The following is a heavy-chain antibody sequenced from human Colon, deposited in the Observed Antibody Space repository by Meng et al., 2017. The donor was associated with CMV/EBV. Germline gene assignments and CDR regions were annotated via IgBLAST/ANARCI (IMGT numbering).Heavy chain of an antibody. CDR1: GFTLSPYW. J-gene: IGHJ4*02. CDR2: INKDGSGK. CDR3: ARDDGDY. V-gene: IGHV3-7*01. Sequence: GESLKISCAASGFTLSPYWMKWVRQAPGKGLEWVASINKDGSGKYYVASVRGRFTISRDHAKNSLYLQLDTLRAEDTALYYCARDDGDYWGQGMLVTVSS. D-gene: IGHD5-24*01.